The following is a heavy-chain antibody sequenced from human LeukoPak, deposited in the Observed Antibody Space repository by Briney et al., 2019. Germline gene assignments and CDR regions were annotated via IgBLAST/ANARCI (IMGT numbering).Heavy chain of an antibody. CDR3: AKEAVAAAGPFDY. V-gene: IGHV3-23*01. D-gene: IGHD6-13*01. Sequence: GGSLRLSCAASGFTFSSYEMNWVRQAPGKGLEWVSSISGSGGSIYYADSVKGRFTISRDNSKSTLYLQMNSLRAEDTAIYYCAKEAVAAAGPFDYWGQGTLVTVSS. CDR1: GFTFSSYE. CDR2: ISGSGGSI. J-gene: IGHJ4*02.